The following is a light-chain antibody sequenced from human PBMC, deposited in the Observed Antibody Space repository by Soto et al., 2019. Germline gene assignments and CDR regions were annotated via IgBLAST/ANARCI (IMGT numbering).Light chain of an antibody. Sequence: EIVMTQSPATLSVSPGERTTLSCRASQSVSNNLAWYQQKPGQAPRLLIYGASTRATGIPARFSGSGSGTEFTLTISSLQSEDFAVYYCQQYNNWPPWTFGQGTKVEIK. CDR3: QQYNNWPPWT. J-gene: IGKJ1*01. CDR1: QSVSNN. CDR2: GAS. V-gene: IGKV3-15*01.